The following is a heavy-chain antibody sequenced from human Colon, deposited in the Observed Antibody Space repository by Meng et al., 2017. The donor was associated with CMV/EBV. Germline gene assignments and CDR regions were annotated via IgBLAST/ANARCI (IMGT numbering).Heavy chain of an antibody. D-gene: IGHD4-23*01. J-gene: IGHJ4*02. CDR3: ARWGNNKIMDY. CDR2: IRYDESYK. Sequence: GESLKISCAASGFSFSGYGMHWVRQAPGKGLEWVAFIRYDESYKHYVDSVKGRFTISRDNSKRTLFLHMNSLRAEDTALYYCARWGNNKIMDYWGQGTQVTVSS. V-gene: IGHV3-30*02. CDR1: GFSFSGYG.